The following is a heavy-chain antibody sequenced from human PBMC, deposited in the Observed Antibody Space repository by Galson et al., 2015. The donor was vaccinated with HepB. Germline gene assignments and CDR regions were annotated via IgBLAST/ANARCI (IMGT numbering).Heavy chain of an antibody. CDR1: GFTFSDYW. CDR2: IKQDGSER. Sequence: SLRLSCAASGFTFSDYWMHWVRQAPGKGLEWVANIKQDGSERYYVDSVKGRFTISRDNAKNSLYLQMNSLRAEDTAVYYCARGFPLGSYWGQGTLVTVSS. J-gene: IGHJ4*02. D-gene: IGHD3-10*01. V-gene: IGHV3-7*03. CDR3: ARGFPLGSY.